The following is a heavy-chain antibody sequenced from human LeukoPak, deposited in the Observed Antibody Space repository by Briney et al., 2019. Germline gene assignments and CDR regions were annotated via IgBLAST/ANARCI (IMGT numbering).Heavy chain of an antibody. CDR3: ARDLPENTAFNWFDP. V-gene: IGHV1-69*05. D-gene: IGHD5-18*01. Sequence: GSSVKVSCKASGGTFSSYAISWVRQAPGQGLEWMGRIIPIFGTANYAQKFQGRVTITTDESTSTAYMELGSLRSEDTAVYYCARDLPENTAFNWFDPWGQGTLVTVSS. CDR1: GGTFSSYA. CDR2: IIPIFGTA. J-gene: IGHJ5*02.